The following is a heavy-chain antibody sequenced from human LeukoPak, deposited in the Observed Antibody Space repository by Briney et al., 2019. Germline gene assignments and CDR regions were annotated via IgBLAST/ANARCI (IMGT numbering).Heavy chain of an antibody. CDR1: GGSISSSNW. J-gene: IGHJ4*02. CDR2: IYHSGST. D-gene: IGHD6-19*01. CDR3: ARGRDTSYSSVDY. V-gene: IGHV4-4*02. Sequence: PSETLSLTCAVSGGSISSSNWWSWVRPPPGKGLEWIGEIYHSGSTNYNPSLKSRVTISVDKSKNQFSLKLSSVTAADTAVYYCARGRDTSYSSVDYWGQGTLVTVSS.